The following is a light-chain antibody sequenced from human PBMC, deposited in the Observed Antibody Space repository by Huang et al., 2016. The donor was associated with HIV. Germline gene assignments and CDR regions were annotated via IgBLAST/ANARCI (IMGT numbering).Light chain of an antibody. CDR3: QHFDNLALT. V-gene: IGKV1-33*01. CDR1: QDISNY. J-gene: IGKJ4*01. CDR2: DAS. Sequence: DIQMTQSPSSLSAAVGDRVTSTCQASQDISNYLNWYKQKPGKAPKLLIYDASNLETGVPSRFSGSGSGTDFTFTISSLQPEDIATYYCQHFDNLALTFGGGTKVQIK.